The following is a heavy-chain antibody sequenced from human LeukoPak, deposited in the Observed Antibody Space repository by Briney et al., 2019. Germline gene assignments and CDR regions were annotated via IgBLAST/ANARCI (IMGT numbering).Heavy chain of an antibody. V-gene: IGHV4-59*01. CDR3: ARDKASSSGSNYYFDY. Sequence: SETLSLTCTVSGGSISSYYWSWIRQPPGKGLEWIGYIYYSGSTNYNPSLKSRVTISVDTSKNQFSLKLSSVTAADTAVYYCARDKASSSGSNYYFDYWGQGTLVTVSS. CDR1: GGSISSYY. D-gene: IGHD6-6*01. J-gene: IGHJ4*02. CDR2: IYYSGST.